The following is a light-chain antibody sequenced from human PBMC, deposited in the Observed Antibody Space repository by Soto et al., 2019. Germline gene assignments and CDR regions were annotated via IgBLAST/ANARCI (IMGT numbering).Light chain of an antibody. V-gene: IGLV2-14*01. J-gene: IGLJ1*01. Sequence: QSALTQPASVSGSPGQSITISCTGTSSDVGCYNYVSWYQQHPGKAPKLMIYEVSNRPSGVSNRFSGSKSGNTASLTISGLQAEDEDDYYCSSYTSSSPYVFGTGTKLTVL. CDR1: SSDVGCYNY. CDR2: EVS. CDR3: SSYTSSSPYV.